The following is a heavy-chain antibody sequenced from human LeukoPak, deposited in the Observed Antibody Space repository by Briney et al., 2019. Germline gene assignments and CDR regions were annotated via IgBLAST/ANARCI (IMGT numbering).Heavy chain of an antibody. V-gene: IGHV3-30*04. CDR2: ISHDGNSR. CDR3: AKDQVDGSGSFDY. CDR1: GFSFYNLA. Sequence: GGSLRLSCATSGFSFYNLAFHWVRQAPGKGLEWVSLISHDGNSRKYADSVKGRFIVSRDNSKNTLYLQMNSLRAEDTAVYYCAKDQVDGSGSFDYWGQGTLVTVSS. D-gene: IGHD3-10*01. J-gene: IGHJ4*02.